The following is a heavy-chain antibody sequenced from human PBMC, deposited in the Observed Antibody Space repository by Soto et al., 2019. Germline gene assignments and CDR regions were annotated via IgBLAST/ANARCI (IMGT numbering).Heavy chain of an antibody. CDR3: EKGNYGDYGGFVP. CDR1: GFSSSTFA. J-gene: IGHJ5*02. Sequence: GGSLRLSCAASGFSSSTFAMTWVRQAPGKGLEWVSTIISTGISTYYADSVKGRFTISRANSKNTLYLQMNSLRAEDSAVYYCEKGNYGDYGGFVPWGQGTLVTVSS. V-gene: IGHV3-23*01. CDR2: IISTGIST. D-gene: IGHD4-17*01.